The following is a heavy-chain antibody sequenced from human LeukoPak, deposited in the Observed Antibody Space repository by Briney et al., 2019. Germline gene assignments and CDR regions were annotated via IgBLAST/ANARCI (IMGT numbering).Heavy chain of an antibody. CDR2: ISDSGAST. CDR3: AIAKGPVDIVVAATRVFGY. D-gene: IGHD2-15*01. CDR1: GFAFSNFA. V-gene: IGHV3-23*01. Sequence: QSGGSLRLSCAASGFAFSNFAMAWVRQAPGKGLQWVSGISDSGASTYYPDSVKGRFTISRDNSRNMLYLQMNSLRADDTAVYYCAIAKGPVDIVVAATRVFGYWGQGTLVTVSS. J-gene: IGHJ4*02.